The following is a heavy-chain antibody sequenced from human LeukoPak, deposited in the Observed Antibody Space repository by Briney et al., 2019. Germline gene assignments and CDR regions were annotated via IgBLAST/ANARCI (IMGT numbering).Heavy chain of an antibody. D-gene: IGHD2-15*01. CDR2: IYYSGST. V-gene: IGHV4-59*01. CDR1: GGSISSYY. J-gene: IGHJ6*02. CDR3: ARVGCSGGSCYPFYYYGMDV. Sequence: SETLSLTCTVSGGSISSYYWSWIRQPPGKGLEWIGYIYYSGSTNYNPSLKSRVTISVDTSKNQFSLKLSSVTAADTAVYYRARVGCSGGSCYPFYYYGMDVWGQGTTVTVSS.